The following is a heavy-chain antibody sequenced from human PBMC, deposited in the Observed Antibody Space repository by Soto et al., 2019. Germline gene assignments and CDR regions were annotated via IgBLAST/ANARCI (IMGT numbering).Heavy chain of an antibody. CDR3: ARVSGSTTVTDY. CDR2: ISYDGSNK. D-gene: IGHD4-17*01. J-gene: IGHJ4*02. V-gene: IGHV3-30-3*01. Sequence: QVPLVESGGGVVQPGRSLRLSCAASGFTFSSYAMHWVRQAPGKGLEWVAVISYDGSNKYYADSVKGRFTISRDNSKNTLYLQMNSLRAEDTAVYYCARVSGSTTVTDYWGQGTLVTVSS. CDR1: GFTFSSYA.